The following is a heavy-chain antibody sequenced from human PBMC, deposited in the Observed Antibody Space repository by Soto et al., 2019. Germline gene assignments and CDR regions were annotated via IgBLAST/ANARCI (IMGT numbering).Heavy chain of an antibody. Sequence: EVQLLESGGGLVQPGGSLRLSCAASGFTFNSYAMSWVRQAPGKGLEWVSAISGSGGSTYYADSVKGRFTISGDNSKNTLYLQMNSLRAEDTAVYYCAKLGAGSGWYRCLDYWGQGTLVTVSS. D-gene: IGHD6-19*01. CDR1: GFTFNSYA. CDR2: ISGSGGST. J-gene: IGHJ4*02. CDR3: AKLGAGSGWYRCLDY. V-gene: IGHV3-23*01.